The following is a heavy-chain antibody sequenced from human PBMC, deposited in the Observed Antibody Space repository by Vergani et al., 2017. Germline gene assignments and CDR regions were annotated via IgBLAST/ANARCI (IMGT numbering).Heavy chain of an antibody. CDR2: LNPNSGNT. V-gene: IGHV1-8*02. Sequence: QVQLVQSGAEVKKPGASVKVSCKASGYTFTSYDINWVRQATGQGLEWMGWLNPNSGNTGYAQKFQGRVTMTRNTSISTAYMELSSLRSEDTAVYYCARRLYDYVWGSYSFDIWGQGTMVTVSS. J-gene: IGHJ3*02. D-gene: IGHD3-16*01. CDR3: ARRLYDYVWGSYSFDI. CDR1: GYTFTSYD.